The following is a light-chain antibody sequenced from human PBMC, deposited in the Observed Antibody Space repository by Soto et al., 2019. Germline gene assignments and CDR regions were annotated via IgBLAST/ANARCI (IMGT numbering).Light chain of an antibody. CDR3: QQSDTYLT. CDR2: GAS. J-gene: IGKJ4*01. V-gene: IGKV1-13*02. Sequence: AIQLTQSPSSLSASVGDRVTITCRASQGINSAFAWYQQKAGKAPKLLIHGASRLESGVPSRFSGSGFGTAFTLTISSLHPEDFATYYCQQSDTYLTFGGGTKVEI. CDR1: QGINSA.